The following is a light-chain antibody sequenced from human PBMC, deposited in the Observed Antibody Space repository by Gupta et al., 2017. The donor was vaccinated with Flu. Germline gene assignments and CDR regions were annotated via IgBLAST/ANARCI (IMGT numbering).Light chain of an antibody. CDR1: SSDVGGYNY. Sequence: QSALTQPRSVSGSPGQSVTISCTGTSSDVGGYNYVSWYQQHPGKAPKVIIFDVNKRPSGVPARFSGSKVGNTASLTISGLQAEDEADYNCCSYAGRDTYVFGSGTKVTVL. CDR2: DVN. J-gene: IGLJ1*01. V-gene: IGLV2-11*01. CDR3: CSYAGRDTYV.